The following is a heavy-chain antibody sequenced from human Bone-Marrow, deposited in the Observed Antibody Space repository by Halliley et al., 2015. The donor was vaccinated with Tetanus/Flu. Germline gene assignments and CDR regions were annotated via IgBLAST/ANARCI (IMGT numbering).Heavy chain of an antibody. Sequence: QGLQWMGWINIRDGHTNYPQRFLGRVTLTKDTSTNTAYMELRSLRSDDPAVYYCTRDYDFNIDVWGQGTTVTVSS. CDR3: TRDYDFNIDV. D-gene: IGHD3-3*01. J-gene: IGHJ6*02. CDR2: INIRDGHT. V-gene: IGHV1-18*01.